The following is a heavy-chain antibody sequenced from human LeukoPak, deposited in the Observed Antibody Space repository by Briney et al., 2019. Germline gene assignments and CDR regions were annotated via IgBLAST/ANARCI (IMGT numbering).Heavy chain of an antibody. CDR1: GFTFSSYS. D-gene: IGHD2-2*02. CDR3: ARDRYHYYYYGMDV. Sequence: PGGSLRLSCAASGFTFSSYSMNWVRQAPGKGLEWVSSISSSSSYIYYADSVKGRFTTSRDNAKNSLYLQMNSLRAEDTAVYYCARDRYHYYYYGMDVWGQGTTVTVSS. V-gene: IGHV3-21*01. CDR2: ISSSSSYI. J-gene: IGHJ6*02.